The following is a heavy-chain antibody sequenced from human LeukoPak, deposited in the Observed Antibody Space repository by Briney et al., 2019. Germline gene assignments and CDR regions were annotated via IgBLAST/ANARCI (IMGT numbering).Heavy chain of an antibody. CDR2: ISGSGGST. Sequence: GGSLRLPCAASGFTLSSYAMSWVRQAPGKGLEWVSAISGSGGSTYYADSVRGRFTISRDNSKNTLYLQMNSLRAEDTAVYYCAKGTLRFLEWLPDDYWAREPWSPSPQ. CDR3: AKGTLRFLEWLPDDY. D-gene: IGHD3-3*01. V-gene: IGHV3-23*01. J-gene: IGHJ4*02. CDR1: GFTLSSYA.